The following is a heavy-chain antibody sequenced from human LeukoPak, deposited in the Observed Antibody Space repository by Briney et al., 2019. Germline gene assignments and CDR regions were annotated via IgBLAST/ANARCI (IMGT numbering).Heavy chain of an antibody. CDR3: AKGAASGLVDWFDP. CDR1: GFTFSNFA. J-gene: IGHJ5*02. D-gene: IGHD3-22*01. Sequence: GGSLRLSCAASGFTFSNFAMMWVRQAPGKGLELVSSITGDYATYSADPAKGRFTTSRDNSKNIVYLQMDSLRDDDTAVYYCAKGAASGLVDWFDPWGQGTLVTVSS. CDR2: ITGDYAT. V-gene: IGHV3-23*01.